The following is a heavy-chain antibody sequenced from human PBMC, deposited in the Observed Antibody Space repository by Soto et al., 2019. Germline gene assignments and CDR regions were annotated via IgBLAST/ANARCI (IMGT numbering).Heavy chain of an antibody. V-gene: IGHV3-30-3*01. Sequence: GGSLRLSCAAPGFSFSVYALHWIRQAPGEGLERVAVISPNGNNQYYADSVKGRFTISRDTSKSTLSLQMTSLRPEDTAVYYCASGAAFYYDTSRYWGQGTLVTVSS. CDR1: GFSFSVYA. D-gene: IGHD3-22*01. CDR2: ISPNGNNQ. J-gene: IGHJ4*02. CDR3: ASGAAFYYDTSRY.